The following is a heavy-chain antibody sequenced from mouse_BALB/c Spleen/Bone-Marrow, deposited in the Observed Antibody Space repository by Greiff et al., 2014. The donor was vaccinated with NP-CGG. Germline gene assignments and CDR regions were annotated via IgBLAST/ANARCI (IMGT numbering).Heavy chain of an antibody. CDR3: ARQIYFPYFDY. CDR1: GFTFSSYT. CDR2: ISNGGGST. J-gene: IGHJ2*01. Sequence: EVKLEESGGGLVQPGGSLKLSCAASGFTFSSYTMSWVRQTPEKRLEWVAYISNGGGSTYYPDTVKGRSTISRDNAKNTLYLQMSSLKSEDTAMYYCARQIYFPYFDYWGQGTTLTVSS. D-gene: IGHD2-1*01. V-gene: IGHV5-12-2*01.